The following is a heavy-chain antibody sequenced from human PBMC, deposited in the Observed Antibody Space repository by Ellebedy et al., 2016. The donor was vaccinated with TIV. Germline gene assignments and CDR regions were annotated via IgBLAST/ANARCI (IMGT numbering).Heavy chain of an antibody. CDR2: MNGDGNER. CDR3: TKDGSGTMNF. Sequence: GESLKISCAASGFRFSTFEMSWVRQAPGQGLEWVANMNGDGNERYYVDSVEGRFTISRDNTRNSLYLQMNSLRADDTAVYYCTKDGSGTMNFWGQGTLVTVSS. V-gene: IGHV3-7*01. J-gene: IGHJ4*02. D-gene: IGHD1-1*01. CDR1: GFRFSTFE.